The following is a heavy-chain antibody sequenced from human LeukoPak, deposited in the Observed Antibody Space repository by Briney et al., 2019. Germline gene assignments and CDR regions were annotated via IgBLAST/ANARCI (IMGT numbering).Heavy chain of an antibody. V-gene: IGHV3-7*03. CDR1: GFTFSGCW. Sequence: GGSLRLSCAASGFTFSGCWMTWVRQAPGKGLEWVANIKEDGSKINYMDSVKGRFTIFRDNAKNSLYLQMNSLRAEDTAVYYCATPLDYYDSSGYHQGGDWGQGTLVTVSS. CDR2: IKEDGSKI. J-gene: IGHJ4*02. CDR3: ATPLDYYDSSGYHQGGD. D-gene: IGHD3-22*01.